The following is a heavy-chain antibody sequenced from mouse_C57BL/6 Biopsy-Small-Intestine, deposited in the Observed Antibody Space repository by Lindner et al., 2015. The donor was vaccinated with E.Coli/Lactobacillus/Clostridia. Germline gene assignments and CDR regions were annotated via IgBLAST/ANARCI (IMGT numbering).Heavy chain of an antibody. CDR2: ISPNSGGT. CDR1: GYSFTDYY. J-gene: IGHJ4*01. Sequence: SVKVSCKTSGYSFTDYYIQWVRQAPGQGLEWMGWISPNSGGTKYAQKFQGRVTVTGDTSISTAYMELSRLRSDDTAVYYCVRGGIKTWTRPYFFDYWGQGTLVTVSS. CDR3: VRGGIKTWTRPYFFDY. V-gene: IGHV1-84*02.